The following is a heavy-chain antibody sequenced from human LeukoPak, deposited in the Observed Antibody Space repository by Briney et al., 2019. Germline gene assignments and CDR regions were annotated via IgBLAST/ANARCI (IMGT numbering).Heavy chain of an antibody. J-gene: IGHJ4*02. CDR2: IYYSGST. D-gene: IGHD6-19*01. CDR3: ARHESEGYSSGWPRFGPHGYYFDY. V-gene: IGHV4-39*01. CDR1: GGSISSSSYY. Sequence: SETLSLTCTVSGGSISSSSYYWGWIRQPPGKGLEWIGSIYYSGSTYYNPSLKSRVTISVDTSKNQFSLKLSSVTAADTAVYYCARHESEGYSSGWPRFGPHGYYFDYWGQGTLVTVSS.